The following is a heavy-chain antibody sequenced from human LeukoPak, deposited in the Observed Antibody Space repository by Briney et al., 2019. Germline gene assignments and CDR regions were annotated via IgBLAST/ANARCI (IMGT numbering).Heavy chain of an antibody. Sequence: SETLSLTCTVSGGSISSSSYYWGWIRQPPGKGLEWIGSIYYSGSTYYNPSLKSRVTISVDTSKNQFSLKLSSVTAADTAVYYCVSSQGEMATILGFDYWGQGTLVTVSS. V-gene: IGHV4-39*01. CDR1: GGSISSSSYY. J-gene: IGHJ4*02. CDR2: IYYSGST. CDR3: VSSQGEMATILGFDY. D-gene: IGHD5-24*01.